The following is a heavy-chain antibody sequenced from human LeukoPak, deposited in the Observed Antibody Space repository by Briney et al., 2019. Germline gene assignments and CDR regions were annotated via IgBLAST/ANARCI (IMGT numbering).Heavy chain of an antibody. CDR1: GGSITSGSYS. J-gene: IGHJ3*02. CDR3: ASSRSITMIVVVITTYFDI. V-gene: IGHV4-39*01. CDR2: IYYSGST. Sequence: SQTLSLTCTVSGGSITSGSYSWNWIRQPPGKGLEWIGSIYYSGSTYYNPSLKSRVTISVDTSKNQFSLKLSSVTAADTAVYYCASSRSITMIVVVITTYFDIWGQGTMVTVSS. D-gene: IGHD3-22*01.